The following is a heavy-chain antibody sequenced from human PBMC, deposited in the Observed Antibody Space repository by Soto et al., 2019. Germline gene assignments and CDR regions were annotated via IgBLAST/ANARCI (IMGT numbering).Heavy chain of an antibody. D-gene: IGHD3-10*01. J-gene: IGHJ6*02. CDR1: GSTFSRYA. Sequence: GGSLRLSCAASGSTFSRYAMSWVRQAPGKGLEWVSTVTGGGHTTYNADSVNGRFTISRDNSKNTLYLQMNNLRAEDTAIYYCASSSGDLDVYGMDIWGPGTTVTVSS. CDR3: ASSSGDLDVYGMDI. V-gene: IGHV3-23*01. CDR2: VTGGGHTT.